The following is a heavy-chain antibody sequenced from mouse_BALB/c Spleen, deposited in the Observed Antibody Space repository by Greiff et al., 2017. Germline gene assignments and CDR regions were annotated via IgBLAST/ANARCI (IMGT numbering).Heavy chain of an antibody. CDR1: GFDFSRYW. CDR3: ARGPAWFAY. V-gene: IGHV4-1*02. CDR2: INPDSSTI. J-gene: IGHJ3*01. Sequence: EVKLMESGGGLVQPGGSLKLSCAASGFDFSRYWMSWVRQAPGKGLEWIGEINPDSSTINYTPSLKDKFIISRDNAKNTLYLQMSKVRSEDTALYYCARGPAWFAYWGQGTLVTVSA.